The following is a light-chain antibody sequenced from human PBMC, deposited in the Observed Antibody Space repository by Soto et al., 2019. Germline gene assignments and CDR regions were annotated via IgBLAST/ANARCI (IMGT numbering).Light chain of an antibody. Sequence: EIAMTQSPVTLSASPGKRVTLSWRASQSVNISLAWYQQRPGQAPRVLIYGASNRASGIPDRFSGSGSGTDFTLTISSLEPDDFALYYCHQYKDSPPLTFGGGTRVEIK. V-gene: IGKV3D-15*01. CDR1: QSVNIS. CDR3: HQYKDSPPLT. J-gene: IGKJ4*01. CDR2: GAS.